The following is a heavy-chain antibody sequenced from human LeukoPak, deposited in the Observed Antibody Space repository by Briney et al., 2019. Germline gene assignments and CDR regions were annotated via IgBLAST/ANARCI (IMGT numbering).Heavy chain of an antibody. Sequence: PSETLSLTCAVYGGSFSGYYWSWIRQPPGKGLEWIGEIYHSGSTNYNPSIKSRVTISVDTSKNQFSLNLTSVTAADTAVYYCAGLYIGGSSRSTNFTWFYPWGQGTLVTVSS. V-gene: IGHV4-34*01. CDR2: IYHSGST. CDR1: GGSFSGYY. D-gene: IGHD6-13*01. J-gene: IGHJ5*02. CDR3: AGLYIGGSSRSTNFTWFYP.